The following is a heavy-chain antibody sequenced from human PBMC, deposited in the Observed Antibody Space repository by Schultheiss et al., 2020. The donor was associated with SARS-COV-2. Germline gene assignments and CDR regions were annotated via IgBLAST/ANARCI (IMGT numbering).Heavy chain of an antibody. CDR2: ISSSSSYI. V-gene: IGHV3-21*01. J-gene: IGHJ4*02. D-gene: IGHD5-24*01. CDR1: GFTFSSYS. Sequence: GGSLRLSCAASGFTFSSYSMNWVRQAPGKGLEWVSSISSSSSYIYYADSVKGRFTISRDNAKNSLYLQMNSLRAEDTAVYYCARRNGSPDRYFDYWGQGTLVTVSS. CDR3: ARRNGSPDRYFDY.